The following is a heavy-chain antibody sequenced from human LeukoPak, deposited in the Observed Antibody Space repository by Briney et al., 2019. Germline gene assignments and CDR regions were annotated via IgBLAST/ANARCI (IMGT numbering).Heavy chain of an antibody. CDR1: GGSFNSYA. D-gene: IGHD1-26*01. Sequence: SVKVSCKASGGSFNSYAITWVRQAPGQGLEWMGRIIPVFGSSNYAQKFQDRVTLTADIASNTAYMELNSLTSEDTAVYFCAKQGGARQDYYMDVWAMGPRSSSP. CDR2: IIPVFGSS. J-gene: IGHJ6*03. V-gene: IGHV1-69*06. CDR3: AKQGGARQDYYMDV.